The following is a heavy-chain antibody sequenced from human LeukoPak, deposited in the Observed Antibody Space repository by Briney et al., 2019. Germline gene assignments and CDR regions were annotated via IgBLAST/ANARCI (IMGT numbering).Heavy chain of an antibody. V-gene: IGHV3-30*18. Sequence: GGSLRLSCAASGFTFSYYGIHWVRQAPGKGLEWVAVISSDGGHKYYADSVKGRFTISRDNSKNTLYLQMNSLRPEDTAVYYCAKDWEDSSSSSFDYWGQGTLVTVSS. CDR1: GFTFSYYG. CDR2: ISSDGGHK. CDR3: AKDWEDSSSSSFDY. J-gene: IGHJ4*02. D-gene: IGHD6-6*01.